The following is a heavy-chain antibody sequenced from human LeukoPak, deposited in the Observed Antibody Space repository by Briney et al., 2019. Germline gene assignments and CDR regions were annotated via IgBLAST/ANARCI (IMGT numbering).Heavy chain of an antibody. CDR1: GGSISSSSYY. J-gene: IGHJ5*02. CDR2: IYYSGST. CDR3: ARLRYYYGSGGSGNWFDP. V-gene: IGHV4-39*07. Sequence: SETLSLTCTVSGGSISSSSYYWGWIRQPPGKGLEWIGSIYYSGSTYYNPSLKSRVTISVDTSKNQFSLKLSSVTAADTAVYYCARLRYYYGSGGSGNWFDPWGQGTLVTVSS. D-gene: IGHD3-10*01.